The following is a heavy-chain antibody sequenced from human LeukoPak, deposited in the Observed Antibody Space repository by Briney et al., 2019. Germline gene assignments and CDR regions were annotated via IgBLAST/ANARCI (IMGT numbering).Heavy chain of an antibody. Sequence: AASVTVSCKASGYTFTGYYMHWVRQAPGQGLEWMGWINPNSGGTNYAQKFQGRVTMTRDTSISTAYMELSRLRSDDTAVYYCARSREGYSYGNYWGQGTLVTVSS. CDR2: INPNSGGT. CDR3: ARSREGYSYGNY. D-gene: IGHD5-18*01. V-gene: IGHV1-2*02. CDR1: GYTFTGYY. J-gene: IGHJ4*02.